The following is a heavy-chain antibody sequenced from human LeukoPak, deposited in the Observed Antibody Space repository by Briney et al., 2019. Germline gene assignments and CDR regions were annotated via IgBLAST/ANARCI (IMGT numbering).Heavy chain of an antibody. D-gene: IGHD3-22*01. V-gene: IGHV1-2*02. Sequence: ASVKVSCKASGYTLTGYYMHWVRQAPGQGLEWMGWINPNSGGTNYAQKFQGRVTITRDTAISTAYMELSRLRSDDTAVYYCARDHGYYDSSGYDDWGEGTLVSVS. J-gene: IGHJ4*02. CDR3: ARDHGYYDSSGYDD. CDR1: GYTLTGYY. CDR2: INPNSGGT.